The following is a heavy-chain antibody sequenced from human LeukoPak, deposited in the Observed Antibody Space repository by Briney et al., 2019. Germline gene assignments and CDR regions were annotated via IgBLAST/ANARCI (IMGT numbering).Heavy chain of an antibody. J-gene: IGHJ4*02. CDR2: ISGSGGST. D-gene: IGHD5-12*01. CDR3: ASSNDRGYSGYPDY. Sequence: GGSLRLSCAASGFTFSSYAMSWVRQAPGKGLEWVAAISGSGGSTYYADSVKDRFTISRDNPTNTLYLQMNSLRAEDTALYYWASSNDRGYSGYPDYWGEGTLVSVSS. V-gene: IGHV3-23*01. CDR1: GFTFSSYA.